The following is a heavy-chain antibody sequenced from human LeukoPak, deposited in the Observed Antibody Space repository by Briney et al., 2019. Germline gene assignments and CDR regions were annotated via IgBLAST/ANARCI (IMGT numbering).Heavy chain of an antibody. V-gene: IGHV3-33*01. CDR2: IWYDGSNK. Sequence: GGSLRLSCAASGFTFSSYGMHWVRQAPGKGLEWVAVIWYDGSNKYYADSVKGRFTISRDNSKNTLYLQMNSLRAEDTAVYYRARTHYYDSSGYYPYGMDVWGQGTTVTVSS. D-gene: IGHD3-22*01. CDR1: GFTFSSYG. J-gene: IGHJ6*02. CDR3: ARTHYYDSSGYYPYGMDV.